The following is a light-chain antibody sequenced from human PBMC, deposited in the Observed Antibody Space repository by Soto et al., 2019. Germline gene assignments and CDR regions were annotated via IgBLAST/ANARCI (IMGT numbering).Light chain of an antibody. Sequence: EIVLTQCPGTLSSSPGESSTLSCRASHLFXSNYLAWYAQNPGQAPRLLTYAASSRATGIPDRLSASGSGTDFTLPISRLEPEDVAVYYCQQYESATLTFGQGTKVDIK. CDR2: AAS. V-gene: IGKV3-20*01. CDR3: QQYESATLT. CDR1: HLFXSNY. J-gene: IGKJ1*01.